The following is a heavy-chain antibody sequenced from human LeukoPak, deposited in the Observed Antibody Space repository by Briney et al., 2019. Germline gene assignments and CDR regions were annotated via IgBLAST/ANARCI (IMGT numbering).Heavy chain of an antibody. CDR2: INTDGSST. V-gene: IGHV3-74*01. CDR3: ATHPSGSYHDY. D-gene: IGHD1-26*01. CDR1: GFTFSSYW. J-gene: IGHJ4*02. Sequence: GGSLRLSCAASGFTFSSYWMHWVRQAPGKGLVWVSRINTDGSSTTYADSVKGRFTISRDNAKNTLYLQMNSLRAEDTAVYYCATHPSGSYHDYWGQGTLVTVSS.